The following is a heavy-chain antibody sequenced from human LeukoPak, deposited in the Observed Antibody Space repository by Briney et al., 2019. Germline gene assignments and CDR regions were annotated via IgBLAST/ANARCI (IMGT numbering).Heavy chain of an antibody. CDR1: GGSFSGYY. J-gene: IGHJ4*02. CDR3: ARLAYDSSGYYSRRREFXXDY. Sequence: SETLSLTCAVYGGSFSGYYWSWIRQPPGKGLEWIGEINHSGSTNYNPSLKSRVTISVDTSKNQFSLKLSSVTAADTAVYYCARLAYDSSGYYSRRREFXXDYXXXGTXVTVSS. V-gene: IGHV4-34*01. D-gene: IGHD3-22*01. CDR2: INHSGST.